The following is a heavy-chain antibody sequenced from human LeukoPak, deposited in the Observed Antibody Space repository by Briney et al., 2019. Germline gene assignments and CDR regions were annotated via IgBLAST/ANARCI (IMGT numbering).Heavy chain of an antibody. V-gene: IGHV3-23*01. CDR1: GFTFSSYG. CDR2: ISGSGGST. J-gene: IGHJ4*02. CDR3: ATRSSPLDY. D-gene: IGHD3-10*01. Sequence: GGSLRLSYAASGFTFSSYGMSWVRQAPGKGLEWVSAISGSGGSTYYADSVKGRFTISRDNSKNTLYLQMNSLRAEDTAVYYCATRSSPLDYWGQGTLVTVSS.